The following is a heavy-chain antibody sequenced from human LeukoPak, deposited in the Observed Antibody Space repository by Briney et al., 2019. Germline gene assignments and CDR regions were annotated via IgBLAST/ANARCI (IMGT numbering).Heavy chain of an antibody. CDR1: GYTLTELS. Sequence: GASVKVSCKVSGYTLTELSMHWVRQAPGKGLEWMGGFDPEDGETIYAQKFQGRVTMTEDTSTDTAYMELSSLRSEDTAVYYCATVFGTAMEKSAFDIWGQGTMVTVSS. D-gene: IGHD5-18*01. CDR3: ATVFGTAMEKSAFDI. V-gene: IGHV1-24*01. CDR2: FDPEDGET. J-gene: IGHJ3*02.